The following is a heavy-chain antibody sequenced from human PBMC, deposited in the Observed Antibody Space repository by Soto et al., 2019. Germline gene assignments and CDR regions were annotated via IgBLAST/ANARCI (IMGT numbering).Heavy chain of an antibody. V-gene: IGHV4-59*08. CDR3: ARRVVRGVINYYYYYMDV. CDR2: IYYSGST. J-gene: IGHJ6*03. CDR1: GGSISSYY. D-gene: IGHD3-10*01. Sequence: SETLSLTCTVSGGSISSYYWSWIRQPPGKGLEWIGYIYYSGSTNYNPSLKSRVTISVDTSKNQFSLKLSSVTAADTAVYYCARRVVRGVINYYYYYMDVWGKGTTVTVSS.